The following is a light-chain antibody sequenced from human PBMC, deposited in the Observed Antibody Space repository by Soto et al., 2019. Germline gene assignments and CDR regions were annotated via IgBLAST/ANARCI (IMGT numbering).Light chain of an antibody. CDR2: EVS. J-gene: IGLJ1*01. Sequence: QSVLTQPASVSGSPGQSITISCTGTSSDVGSYNLVSWYQQHPGKAPKVMIYEVSKWPSGVPNRFSGSKSGNTASLTISGLQAEDEADYYCCSYDGSNTYVFGTGTKVTVL. V-gene: IGLV2-23*02. CDR3: CSYDGSNTYV. CDR1: SSDVGSYNL.